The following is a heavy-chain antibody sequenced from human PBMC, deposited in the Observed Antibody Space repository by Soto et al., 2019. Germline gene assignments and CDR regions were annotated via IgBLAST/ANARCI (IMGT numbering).Heavy chain of an antibody. V-gene: IGHV3-23*01. CDR2: ISGSGGST. D-gene: IGHD2-15*01. Sequence: GGSLRLSCAASGFTFSSYAMSWVRQAPGKGLEWVSAISGSGGSTYYADSVKGRFTISRDNSKNTLYLQMNSLRAEDTAVYYCAKNKGDIVGVVAATLYVFDIWGQGTMATVSS. CDR3: AKNKGDIVGVVAATLYVFDI. CDR1: GFTFSSYA. J-gene: IGHJ3*02.